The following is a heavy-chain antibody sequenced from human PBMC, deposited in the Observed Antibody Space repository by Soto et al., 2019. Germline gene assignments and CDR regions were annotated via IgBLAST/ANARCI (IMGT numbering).Heavy chain of an antibody. J-gene: IGHJ5*02. Sequence: SETLSLTCXVSGGSIRRRGYYWSWIRQHPGEGLEWIGFVYYSGITDYNPSLKSRVTISADTSRNQFSLELRSVTAADTAVYYCASSGAREGDWFDPWGQGILVTVSS. CDR2: VYYSGIT. CDR1: GGSIRRRGYY. D-gene: IGHD2-8*02. CDR3: ASSGAREGDWFDP. V-gene: IGHV4-31*03.